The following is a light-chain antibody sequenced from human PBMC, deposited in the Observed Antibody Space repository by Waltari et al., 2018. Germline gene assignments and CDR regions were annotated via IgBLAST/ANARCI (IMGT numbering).Light chain of an antibody. CDR2: RAS. CDR3: QQYTASLT. J-gene: IGKJ4*01. Sequence: DIQMTQSPSTLSASIGDRLTITCRASQSISYWLAWYQHRPGTAPKLLIHRASLLASGVPSRFSDSGSGTEFTLTITSLQPEDFATYYCQQYTASLTFGGGTKVDLK. V-gene: IGKV1-5*03. CDR1: QSISYW.